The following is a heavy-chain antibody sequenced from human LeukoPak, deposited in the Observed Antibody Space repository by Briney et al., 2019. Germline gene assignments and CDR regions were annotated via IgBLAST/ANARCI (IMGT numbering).Heavy chain of an antibody. CDR2: INPNSGGT. CDR3: ARGGYSYGLYYYYYMDV. J-gene: IGHJ6*03. Sequence: ASVKVSCKASGYTFTGYYMHWVRQAPGQGLEWMGWINPNSGGTNYAQKFQGRVTMTRDTSISTAYMELSRLRSDDTAVYYCARGGYSYGLYYYYYMDVWGKGTTVTISS. D-gene: IGHD5-18*01. V-gene: IGHV1-2*02. CDR1: GYTFTGYY.